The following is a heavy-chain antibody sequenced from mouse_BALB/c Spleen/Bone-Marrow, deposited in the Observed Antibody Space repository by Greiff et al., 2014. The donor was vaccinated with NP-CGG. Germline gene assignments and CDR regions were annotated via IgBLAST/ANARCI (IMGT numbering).Heavy chain of an antibody. CDR1: GYAFTNYL. CDR2: INSGSGGT. J-gene: IGHJ4*01. CDR3: ARAITDAMDY. Sequence: VQLVESGAELVRPGTSVKVSCKGSGYAFTNYLIEWVKQRPGQGLEWIGVINSGSGGTKYNEKFKGKATLTADKSSSTAYMQLSSLTSDDSAVYFCARAITDAMDYWGQGTSVNVSS. D-gene: IGHD2-4*01. V-gene: IGHV1-54*01.